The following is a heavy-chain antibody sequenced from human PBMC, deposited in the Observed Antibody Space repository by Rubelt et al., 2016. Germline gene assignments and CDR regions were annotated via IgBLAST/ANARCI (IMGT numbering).Heavy chain of an antibody. CDR1: GGSISSNSYY. D-gene: IGHD1-26*01. J-gene: IGHJ4*02. CDR2: IYYSGST. Sequence: QLQLQESGPGLVKPSETLSLTCTVSGGSISSNSYYWGWIRQPPGKGLEWIGYIYYSGSTNYNPSPKSRVTISVDTSKNQCSLKLSSVTAADTAVYYCARGYSVLGPYFDYWGQGTLVTVSS. CDR3: ARGYSVLGPYFDY. V-gene: IGHV4-61*05.